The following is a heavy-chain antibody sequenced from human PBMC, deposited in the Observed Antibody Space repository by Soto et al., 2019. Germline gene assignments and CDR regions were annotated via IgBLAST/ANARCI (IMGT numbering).Heavy chain of an antibody. J-gene: IGHJ6*02. Sequence: EAQLVESGGGLVQPGGSLRLSCAASGFTFMSYSMTWVRQAPGKGLEWVSYISSDGSSIFYADSVKGRLTISRDNGKKSLYLQMNSLRDEDTAVYFCARTGEWYCDGTSCFYYYGMDVWGQGTTVIVTS. CDR3: ARTGEWYCDGTSCFYYYGMDV. CDR2: ISSDGSSI. V-gene: IGHV3-48*02. D-gene: IGHD2-2*01. CDR1: GFTFMSYS.